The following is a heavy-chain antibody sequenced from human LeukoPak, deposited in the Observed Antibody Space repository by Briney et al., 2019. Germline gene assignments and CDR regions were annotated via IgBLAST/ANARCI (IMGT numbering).Heavy chain of an antibody. CDR1: GFTFSSYG. CDR2: VWYDGSDK. Sequence: GGSLRLSCAASGFTFSSYGMHWVRQAPGKGLEWVAVVWYDGSDKYYADSVKGRFTISRDKSKNTLYLQMNSLRAEDTAVYYCARAGYYGSGSQDTFDYWGQGTLVTVSS. CDR3: ARAGYYGSGSQDTFDY. D-gene: IGHD3-10*01. J-gene: IGHJ4*02. V-gene: IGHV3-33*01.